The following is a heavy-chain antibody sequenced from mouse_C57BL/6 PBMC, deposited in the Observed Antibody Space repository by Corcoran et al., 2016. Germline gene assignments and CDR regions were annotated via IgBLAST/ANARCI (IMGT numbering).Heavy chain of an antibody. CDR1: GYTFADYY. Sequence: EVQLQQSGPELVKPGASVKISCKASGYTFADYYLNWVKQSHGKSLEWIGDINPNNGGTIYNQKFKVKATLTVDKSSSTAYMELRSLTSEDSAGYYCAREGTDSDDAMDYWGQGTSVTVSS. V-gene: IGHV1-26*01. CDR3: AREGTDSDDAMDY. J-gene: IGHJ4*01. CDR2: INPNNGGT. D-gene: IGHD2-4*01.